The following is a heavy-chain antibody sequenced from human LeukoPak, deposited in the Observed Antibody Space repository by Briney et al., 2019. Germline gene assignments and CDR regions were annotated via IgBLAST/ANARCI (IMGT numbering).Heavy chain of an antibody. V-gene: IGHV3-23*01. CDR1: GFTLSTYA. CDR2: IGGSRGNI. D-gene: IGHD4-23*01. CDR3: AKAAYDGHPGAFDI. Sequence: GGSLRLSCAASGFTLSTYAMSWVRQAPGKGLEWVSSIGGSRGNIYYADSVKGRFTISRDDSKNTLNLQISSLRAEDTAVYYCAKAAYDGHPGAFDIRGQGTLVTVSS. J-gene: IGHJ3*02.